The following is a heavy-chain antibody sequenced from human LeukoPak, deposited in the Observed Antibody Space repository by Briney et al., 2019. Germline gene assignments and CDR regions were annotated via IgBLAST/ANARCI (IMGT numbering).Heavy chain of an antibody. D-gene: IGHD2-15*01. CDR2: IIPIFGTA. CDR1: GGTFTSYA. CDR3: ARDDSRNWFDP. J-gene: IGHJ5*02. Sequence: SVKVSCKASGGTFTSYAISWVRQAPGQGLEWMGGIIPIFGTANYAQKFQGRVTITTDKSTSTVYMELSSLRSEDTAVYYCARDDSRNWFDPWGRGTLVTVSS. V-gene: IGHV1-69*05.